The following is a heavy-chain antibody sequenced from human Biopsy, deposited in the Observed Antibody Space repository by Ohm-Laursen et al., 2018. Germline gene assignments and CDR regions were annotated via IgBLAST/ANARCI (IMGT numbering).Heavy chain of an antibody. D-gene: IGHD6-19*01. CDR2: LYDRGSTA. CDR3: ARGMRSSGWPYFDS. V-gene: IGHV4-61*01. J-gene: IGHJ4*02. Sequence: PLSLTCTVSGDSVSSGSFYWTWIRPPPGQGLEYIGYLYDRGSTANYNPSLASRVTMSVDMPKNQFSLKLSSVTAADTAIYYCARGMRSSGWPYFDSWGQGTLVTVSS. CDR1: GDSVSSGSFY.